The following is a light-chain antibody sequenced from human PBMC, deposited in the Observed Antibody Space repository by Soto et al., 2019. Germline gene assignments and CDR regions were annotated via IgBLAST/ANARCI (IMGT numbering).Light chain of an antibody. CDR2: GAS. Sequence: EIVVTQSPATLSVSPGERATLSCRASQSVNTNFAWYQQKPGQAPRLLIYGASTRATGIPARFSGSGSGTEFTLTISSLQSEDFAVYYCQQYNKWPPITFGQGTRLEIK. V-gene: IGKV3-15*01. CDR1: QSVNTN. CDR3: QQYNKWPPIT. J-gene: IGKJ5*01.